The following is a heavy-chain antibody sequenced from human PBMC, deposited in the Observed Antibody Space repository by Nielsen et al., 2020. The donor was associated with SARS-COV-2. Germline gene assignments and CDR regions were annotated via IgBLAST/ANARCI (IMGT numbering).Heavy chain of an antibody. J-gene: IGHJ4*02. V-gene: IGHV4-30-4*01. Sequence: SETLSLTCTVSGGSITDEYYYWNWIRQPPGKGLEWIGYIYYSGSTSYNPSLKSRITISLDTSKNQFSLRLRSVTAADTAVYYCARDVVRDDSGYVAYFDYWGQGTLVTVSS. CDR2: IYYSGST. CDR3: ARDVVRDDSGYVAYFDY. D-gene: IGHD3-22*01. CDR1: GGSITDEYYY.